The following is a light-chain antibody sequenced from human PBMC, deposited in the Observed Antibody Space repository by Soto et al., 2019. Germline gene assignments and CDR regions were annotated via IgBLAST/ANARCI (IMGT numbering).Light chain of an antibody. CDR3: ATWDDSLNGWV. J-gene: IGLJ3*02. CDR1: SSNIGINT. CDR2: SHN. Sequence: QAVVTQPPSASGTPGQRVTISCSGSSSNIGINTVNWYQQLPGTAPKLLIYSHNQRPSGVPDRFSGSESGTSASLAISGLQSEDEADYYCATWDDSLNGWVFGGGTKLTVL. V-gene: IGLV1-44*01.